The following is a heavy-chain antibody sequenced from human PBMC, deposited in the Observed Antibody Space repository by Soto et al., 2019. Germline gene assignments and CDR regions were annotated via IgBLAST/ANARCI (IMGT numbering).Heavy chain of an antibody. D-gene: IGHD3-3*01. CDR3: AHRVLRAVFGLVTTTAIYFDF. J-gene: IGHJ4*02. CDR1: GFSLTTSGVG. Sequence: FKESGPTVVKPTETLTLTCTFSGFSLTTSGVGVGWVRQSPGKAPEWLAFIYWDDDKRYSTSLKSRLTITKDTSKNQVVLTMANVDPADTATYYCAHRVLRAVFGLVTTTAIYFDFWGQGTPVVVSS. CDR2: IYWDDDK. V-gene: IGHV2-5*02.